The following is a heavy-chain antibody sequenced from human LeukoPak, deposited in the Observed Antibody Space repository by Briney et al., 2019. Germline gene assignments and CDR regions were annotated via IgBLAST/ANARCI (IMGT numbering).Heavy chain of an antibody. CDR2: IGSSGSYI. CDR3: AKDGTGLRYFDWLLEDYFDY. Sequence: PGGSLRLSCEVSGFTFSSYHMNWVRQAPGKGLEWVSSIGSSGSYIYYADSVKGRFTISRDNSKNTLYLQMNSLRAEDTAVYYCAKDGTGLRYFDWLLEDYFDYWGQGTLVTVSS. J-gene: IGHJ4*02. CDR1: GFTFSSYH. D-gene: IGHD3-9*01. V-gene: IGHV3-21*04.